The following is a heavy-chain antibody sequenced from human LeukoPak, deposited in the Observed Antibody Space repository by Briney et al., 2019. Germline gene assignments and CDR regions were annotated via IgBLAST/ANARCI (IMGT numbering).Heavy chain of an antibody. CDR1: GFTFSNYS. CDR2: IKEDGSEK. J-gene: IGHJ4*02. V-gene: IGHV3-7*01. Sequence: GGSLRLSCVASGFTFSNYSMTWVRQAPGKGLEWVANIKEDGSEKNYADSVKGRFTISRDNAKSSLYLQMNSLRGEDTAVYYCARARYSDFWGQGILVTVSS. CDR3: ARARYSDF.